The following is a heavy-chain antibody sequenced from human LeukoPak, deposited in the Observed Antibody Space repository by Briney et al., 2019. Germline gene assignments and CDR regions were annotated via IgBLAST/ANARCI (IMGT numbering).Heavy chain of an antibody. CDR3: ASNYYYDSSDPYGMDV. Sequence: SETLSLTCTVSGGSISSSSYYWGWIRQPPGKGLEWIGSIYYSGSTYYNPSLKSRVTISVDTSKNQFSLKLSSVTAADTAVYYCASNYYYDSSDPYGMDVWGQGTTVTVSS. CDR1: GGSISSSSYY. V-gene: IGHV4-39*01. D-gene: IGHD3-22*01. J-gene: IGHJ6*02. CDR2: IYYSGST.